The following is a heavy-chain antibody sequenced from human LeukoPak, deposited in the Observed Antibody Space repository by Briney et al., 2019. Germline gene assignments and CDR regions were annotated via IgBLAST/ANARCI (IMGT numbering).Heavy chain of an antibody. Sequence: GGSLRLSCAASGFIFSSYWMIWVRQAPGKGLEWVANIKQDGSEKYYVDSVKGRFTISRDNAKNSLYLQMNSLRAEDTALYYCAKDILQQPGIAAAGFDYWGQGTLVTVSS. D-gene: IGHD6-13*01. CDR1: GFIFSSYW. V-gene: IGHV3-7*03. CDR3: AKDILQQPGIAAAGFDY. CDR2: IKQDGSEK. J-gene: IGHJ4*02.